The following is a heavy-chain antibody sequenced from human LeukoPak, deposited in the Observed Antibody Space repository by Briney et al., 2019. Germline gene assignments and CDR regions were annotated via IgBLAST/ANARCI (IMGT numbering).Heavy chain of an antibody. V-gene: IGHV4-59*08. CDR3: ARSLDYYDSSGYYLNAFDI. CDR2: IYYSGST. CDR1: GGSISSYY. Sequence: SETLSLPCTVSGGSISSYYWSWIWQPPGKGLEWIGYIYYSGSTNYNPSLKSRVTISVDTSKNQFSLKLSSVTAADTAVYYCARSLDYYDSSGYYLNAFDIWGQGAMVTVSS. D-gene: IGHD3-22*01. J-gene: IGHJ3*02.